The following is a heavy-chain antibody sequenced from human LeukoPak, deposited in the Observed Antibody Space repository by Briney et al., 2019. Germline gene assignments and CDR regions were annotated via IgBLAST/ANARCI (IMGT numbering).Heavy chain of an antibody. J-gene: IGHJ6*03. CDR2: IIPIFGTA. V-gene: IGHV1-69*06. CDR3: ARRAFSRIPTTVTTMATYYYYYYYMDV. CDR1: GGTFSSYA. D-gene: IGHD4-11*01. Sequence: GASVKVSCKASGGTFSSYAISWVRQAPGQGLEWMGGIIPIFGTANYAHKFQGRVTITADKSTSTAYMELSSLRSEDTAVYYCARRAFSRIPTTVTTMATYYYYYYYMDVWGKGTTVTISS.